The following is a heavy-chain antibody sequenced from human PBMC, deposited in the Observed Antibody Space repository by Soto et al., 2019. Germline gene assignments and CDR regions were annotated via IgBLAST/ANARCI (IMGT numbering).Heavy chain of an antibody. Sequence: ASVKVSCKASGYTFTSYYMHWVRQAPGQGLEWMGIINPSGGSTSYAQKCQGRVTMTRDTSTSTVYMELSSLRSEDTPVYYCARAFSVVTAMVTPIYYYYGMNVWGKGTTVTVSS. J-gene: IGHJ6*04. CDR3: ARAFSVVTAMVTPIYYYYGMNV. CDR1: GYTFTSYY. CDR2: INPSGGST. V-gene: IGHV1-46*01. D-gene: IGHD5-18*01.